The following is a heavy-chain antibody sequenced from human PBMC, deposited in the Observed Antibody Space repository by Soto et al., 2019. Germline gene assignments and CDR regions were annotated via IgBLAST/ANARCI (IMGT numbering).Heavy chain of an antibody. CDR3: ARDPKIAPVKIYGMDV. D-gene: IGHD6-25*01. J-gene: IGHJ6*02. CDR1: GDSVSSDTAA. V-gene: IGHV6-1*01. Sequence: QVQLQQSGPGLVNPSQTLSLTCAISGDSVSSDTAAWSWIRQSPSRGLEWLGRTYYRSKWYIDYAVSVKSRITINPDTSKNQFSLQLNSVTPEDTAVYYCARDPKIAPVKIYGMDVWGQGTTVTVSS. CDR2: TYYRSKWYI.